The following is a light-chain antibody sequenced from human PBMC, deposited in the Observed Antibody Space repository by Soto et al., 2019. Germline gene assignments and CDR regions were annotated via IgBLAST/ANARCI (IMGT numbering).Light chain of an antibody. CDR3: QQCLTTPRT. CDR1: QTISTC. J-gene: IGKJ1*01. Sequence: DLQMTQFPSSLSASVGDRVTITCRASQTISTCLNWYQQKAGTAPKLLIYGASDLESGIPSRFSGSGSGTYFILTISSLQPEDFAIYYCQQCLTTPRTFGQGTRVEI. V-gene: IGKV1-39*01. CDR2: GAS.